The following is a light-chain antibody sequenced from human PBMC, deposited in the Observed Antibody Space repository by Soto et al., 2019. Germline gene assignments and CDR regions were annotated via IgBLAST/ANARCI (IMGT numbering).Light chain of an antibody. Sequence: AIQMTQSPSSLSASVGDRVTITCRASHGIRNDLGWYQQKPGKAPKLLIYAASSLQSGVPSRFSGSGSGTDFTLTISSLQPEDFATYYCLLDYNYPRTFGQGTKVEIK. V-gene: IGKV1-6*01. CDR1: HGIRND. CDR2: AAS. CDR3: LLDYNYPRT. J-gene: IGKJ1*01.